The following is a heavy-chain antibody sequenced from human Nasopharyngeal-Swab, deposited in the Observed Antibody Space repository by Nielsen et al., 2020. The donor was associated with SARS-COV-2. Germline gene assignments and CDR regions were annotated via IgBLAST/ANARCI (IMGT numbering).Heavy chain of an antibody. V-gene: IGHV4-34*01. CDR2: INHSGST. CDR3: ARGPRTIFGVVISGFDP. CDR1: GGSFSGYY. J-gene: IGHJ5*02. Sequence: SATLSITCAVYGGSFSGYYWSWLRPLPGKGLEWIGEINHSGSTNYNPSLKRRVTISVDTSKNQFSLKLSSVTAADTAVYYCARGPRTIFGVVISGFDPWGQGTLVTVSS. D-gene: IGHD3-3*01.